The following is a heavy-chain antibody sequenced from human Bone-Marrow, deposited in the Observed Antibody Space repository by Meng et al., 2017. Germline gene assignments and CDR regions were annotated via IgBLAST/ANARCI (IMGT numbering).Heavy chain of an antibody. D-gene: IGHD3-3*01. V-gene: IGHV4-59*08. CDR2: INYSGRT. CDR3: ARQGFLEWLLYRGNWFDP. Sequence: QVQLQESGPGLVKPSETLSLTCTVSGGSISTYYWSWIRQSPEKGLEWIGYINYSGRTNYIPSLRSRATISVDTSKNQFSLKLSSVTAADTAVYYCARQGFLEWLLYRGNWFDPWGQGTLVTVSS. CDR1: GGSISTYY. J-gene: IGHJ5*02.